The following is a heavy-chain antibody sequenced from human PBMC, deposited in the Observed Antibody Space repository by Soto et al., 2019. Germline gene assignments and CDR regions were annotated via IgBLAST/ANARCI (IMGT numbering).Heavy chain of an antibody. V-gene: IGHV4-61*01. D-gene: IGHD6-6*01. Sequence: TLSLTCSVSGGSMRGSTSNFYWSWIRQSPGKGLEWIGSIYYSGATNYNPSLESRLTISVDTSKNQFSLNLSSVTAADTAVYYCAGSSLSYPWTSIAEYDYWRQGTLVPVSS. J-gene: IGHJ4*02. CDR3: AGSSLSYPWTSIAEYDY. CDR1: GGSMRGSTSNFY. CDR2: IYYSGAT.